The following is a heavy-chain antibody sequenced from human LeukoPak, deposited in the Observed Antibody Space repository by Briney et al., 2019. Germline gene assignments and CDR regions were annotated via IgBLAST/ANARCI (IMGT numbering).Heavy chain of an antibody. CDR3: ARVWDWLLGGFDY. CDR2: IKQDGSEK. Sequence: GGSLRLSCAASGFTVSSNYMSWVRQAPGKGLEWVANIKQDGSEKYYVDSVKGRFTISRDNAKNSLYLQMNSLRAEDTAVYYCARVWDWLLGGFDYWGQGTLVTVSS. CDR1: GFTVSSNY. D-gene: IGHD3/OR15-3a*01. J-gene: IGHJ4*02. V-gene: IGHV3-7*04.